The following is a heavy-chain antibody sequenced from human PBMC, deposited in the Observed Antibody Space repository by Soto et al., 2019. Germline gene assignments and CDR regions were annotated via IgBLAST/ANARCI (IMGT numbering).Heavy chain of an antibody. CDR2: IWYDGRIK. D-gene: IGHD3-22*01. Sequence: QVQLVESGGDVVQPGRSLRLSCAVSGFTFRDYGMHWVRQGPGKGLEWVAVIWYDGRIKYYADSVKGRFTISRDNSKNTLYRQMNSLRAEDTAMYYCARGLYDSSGFPDYWGQGTLVTVSS. CDR3: ARGLYDSSGFPDY. CDR1: GFTFRDYG. V-gene: IGHV3-33*01. J-gene: IGHJ4*02.